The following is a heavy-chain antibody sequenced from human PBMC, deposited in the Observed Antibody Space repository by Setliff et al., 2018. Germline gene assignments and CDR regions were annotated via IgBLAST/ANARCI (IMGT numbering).Heavy chain of an antibody. CDR3: ARDKTIFLSRYYMDV. CDR2: ISSSGSTI. D-gene: IGHD3-3*01. J-gene: IGHJ6*03. CDR1: GFTFSSYW. V-gene: IGHV3-48*04. Sequence: SGGSLRLSCAASGFTFSSYWMNWVRQAPGKGLEWVSYISSSGSTIYYADSVKGRFTISRDNAKNSLYLQMNSLRAEDTAVYYCARDKTIFLSRYYMDVWGKGTTVTVSS.